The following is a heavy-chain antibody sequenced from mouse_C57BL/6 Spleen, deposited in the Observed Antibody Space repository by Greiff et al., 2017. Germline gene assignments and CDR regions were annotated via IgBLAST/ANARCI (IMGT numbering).Heavy chain of an antibody. D-gene: IGHD1-1*01. J-gene: IGHJ4*01. Sequence: QVQLQQSGAELAKPGASVKLSCKASGYTFTSYWMHWVKQRPGQGLEWIGYINPSSGYTKYNQKFKDKATLTADKSSSTAYMQLSSLTYEDSAVYYCASYYGSSYYAMDDWGQGTSVTVSS. CDR1: GYTFTSYW. CDR2: INPSSGYT. CDR3: ASYYGSSYYAMDD. V-gene: IGHV1-7*01.